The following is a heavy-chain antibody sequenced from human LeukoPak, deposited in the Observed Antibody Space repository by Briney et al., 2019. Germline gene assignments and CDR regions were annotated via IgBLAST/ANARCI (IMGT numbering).Heavy chain of an antibody. Sequence: GGSLRLSCAASGFTFDDFGVHWVRQPPGKGLEWVALISWDGDTTYYADSVKGRFTISRDNSKNYMYLEMKSLKNEDTALYYCAKDVHTVVVPAATQFDFWGQGTLVTVSS. D-gene: IGHD2-2*01. CDR2: ISWDGDTT. J-gene: IGHJ4*02. CDR3: AKDVHTVVVPAATQFDF. CDR1: GFTFDDFG. V-gene: IGHV3-43*01.